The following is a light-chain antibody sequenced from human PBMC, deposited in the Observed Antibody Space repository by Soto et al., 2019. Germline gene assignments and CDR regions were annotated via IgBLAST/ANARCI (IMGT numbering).Light chain of an antibody. Sequence: DIQLTQSPSTLSASIGDRVTITCRASQSINRWLAWYQQKLGKAPKLLIYDASSLECGVTSRFSGSGSGTDFTLTITSLQPDEFATYYCQHPRWTFGQGTKVEIK. CDR3: QHPRWT. J-gene: IGKJ1*01. CDR1: QSINRW. V-gene: IGKV1-5*01. CDR2: DAS.